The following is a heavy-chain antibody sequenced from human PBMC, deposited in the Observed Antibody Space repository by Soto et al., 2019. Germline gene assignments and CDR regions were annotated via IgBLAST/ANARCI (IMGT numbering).Heavy chain of an antibody. D-gene: IGHD2-15*01. J-gene: IGHJ6*03. V-gene: IGHV4-34*01. Sequence: ASEALSLPCGVHCGAFSGYYWSWVRPPPGEGVGWIGEINHSGSTNYNPSLKSRVTISVDTSKNQFSLKLSSVTAADTAVYYCARGVGYCSGGSCYPAPAYYYYMDVWGKGTTVTVSS. CDR2: INHSGST. CDR1: CGAFSGYY. CDR3: ARGVGYCSGGSCYPAPAYYYYMDV.